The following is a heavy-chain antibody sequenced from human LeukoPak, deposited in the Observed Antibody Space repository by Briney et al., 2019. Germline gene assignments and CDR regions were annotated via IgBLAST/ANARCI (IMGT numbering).Heavy chain of an antibody. CDR2: INSDGSST. CDR3: ARSTTRGDYYGSGSYREH. CDR1: GFSFSSYW. Sequence: GGSLRLSCAASGFSFSSYWMHWVRQAPGKGLVWVSRINSDGSSTSYADSVKGRFTISRDNAKNTLYLQMNSLRAEDTAVYYCARSTTRGDYYGSGSYREHWGQGTLVTVSS. D-gene: IGHD3-10*01. J-gene: IGHJ4*02. V-gene: IGHV3-74*01.